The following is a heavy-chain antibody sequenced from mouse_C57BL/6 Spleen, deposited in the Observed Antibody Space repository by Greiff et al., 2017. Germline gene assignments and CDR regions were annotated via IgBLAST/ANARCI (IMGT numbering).Heavy chain of an antibody. CDR3: ARHAHYYGSSYGYFDV. CDR1: GYTFTEYT. Sequence: QVQLKQSGAELVKPGASVKLSCKASGYTFTEYTIHWVKQRSGQGLEWIGWFYPGSGSIKYNEKFKDKATLTADKSSSTVYMELSRLTSDDSAVYCCARHAHYYGSSYGYFDVWGTGTTVTVSS. D-gene: IGHD1-1*01. V-gene: IGHV1-62-2*01. CDR2: FYPGSGSI. J-gene: IGHJ1*03.